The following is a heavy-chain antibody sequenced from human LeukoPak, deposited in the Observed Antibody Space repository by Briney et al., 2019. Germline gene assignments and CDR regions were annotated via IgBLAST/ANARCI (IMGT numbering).Heavy chain of an antibody. Sequence: SETLSLTCTVSGGSISSYYWGWIRQPPGKGLEWIGYIYYSGSTNYNPSLKSRVTISVDTSKNQFSLKLSSVTAADTAVYYCARHYSGSYHNPFDYWGQGTLVTVSS. D-gene: IGHD1-26*01. J-gene: IGHJ4*02. CDR1: GGSISSYY. CDR3: ARHYSGSYHNPFDY. V-gene: IGHV4-59*08. CDR2: IYYSGST.